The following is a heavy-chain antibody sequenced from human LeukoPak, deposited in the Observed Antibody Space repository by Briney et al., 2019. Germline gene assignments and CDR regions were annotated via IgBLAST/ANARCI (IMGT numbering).Heavy chain of an antibody. D-gene: IGHD3-22*01. J-gene: IGHJ4*02. V-gene: IGHV4-34*01. CDR3: ARLRDSSGYYGY. CDR2: INHSGST. CDR1: GGSFSGYY. Sequence: PSETLSLTCAVYGGSFSGYYWSWIRQPPGKGLEWIGEINHSGSTNYNPSLKSRVTISVDTSKNQFSLKLSSVTAADTAVYYCARLRDSSGYYGYWGQGTLVTVSS.